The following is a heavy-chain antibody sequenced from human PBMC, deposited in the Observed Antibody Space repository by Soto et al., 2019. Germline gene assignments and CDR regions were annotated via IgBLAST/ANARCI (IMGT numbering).Heavy chain of an antibody. V-gene: IGHV1-69*13. Sequence: SVKVSCKASGGTFSSYAISWVRQAPGQGLEWMGGIIPIFGTANYAQKFQGRVTITADESTSTAYMELSSLRSEDTAVYYCARDRVDDILTGYLAPGYYYGMGVWGQGTTVTVSS. CDR1: GGTFSSYA. CDR3: ARDRVDDILTGYLAPGYYYGMGV. J-gene: IGHJ6*02. D-gene: IGHD3-9*01. CDR2: IIPIFGTA.